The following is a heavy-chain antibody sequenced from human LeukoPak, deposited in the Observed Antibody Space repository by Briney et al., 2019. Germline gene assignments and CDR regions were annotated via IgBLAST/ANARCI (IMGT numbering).Heavy chain of an antibody. CDR1: GGSISSYY. CDR2: IYYSGST. Sequence: PSETLSLTCTVSGGSISSYYWSWIRQPPGKGLEWIGYIYYSGSTNYNPSLKSRVTISVDTSKNQFSLKLSSVTAADTAVYYCARGGENYDSTPGFDYWGQGTLVTVSS. D-gene: IGHD3-22*01. V-gene: IGHV4-59*01. CDR3: ARGGENYDSTPGFDY. J-gene: IGHJ4*02.